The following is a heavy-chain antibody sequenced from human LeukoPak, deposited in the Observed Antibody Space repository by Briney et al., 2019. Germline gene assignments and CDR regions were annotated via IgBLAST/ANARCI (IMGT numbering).Heavy chain of an antibody. J-gene: IGHJ4*02. CDR2: ISSSGSTI. CDR1: GFTFSDYY. Sequence: GGSLRLSSAASGFTFSDYYMSWIRQAPGKGLEWVSYISSSGSTIYYADSVKGRFTISRDNAKNSLYLQMNSLRAEDTAVYYCARAVYDFWSGYHLDYWGQGTLVTVSS. D-gene: IGHD3-3*01. CDR3: ARAVYDFWSGYHLDY. V-gene: IGHV3-11*04.